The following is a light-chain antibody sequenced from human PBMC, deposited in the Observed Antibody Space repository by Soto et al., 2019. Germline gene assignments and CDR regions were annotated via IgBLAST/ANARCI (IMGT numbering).Light chain of an antibody. CDR2: GAS. V-gene: IGKV3D-15*01. CDR3: QQYNNWPLT. CDR1: QSVISD. J-gene: IGKJ4*01. Sequence: ETVLTQSPGTLSLSPGETATLSCRASQSVISDYLAWYQQKPDQAPRLVIYGASGRAAGIPDRFNGSGSGTEFTLTISSLQSEDFAVYYCQQYNNWPLTFGGGTKVEIK.